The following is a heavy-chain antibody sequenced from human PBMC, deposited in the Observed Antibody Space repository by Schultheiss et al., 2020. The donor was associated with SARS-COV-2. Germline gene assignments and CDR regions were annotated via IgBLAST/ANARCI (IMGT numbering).Heavy chain of an antibody. V-gene: IGHV3-11*06. J-gene: IGHJ4*02. CDR3: ATQRFCPKGVCLWGNDY. Sequence: GESLKISCAASGFTFSDYYMSWIRQAPGKGLEWVSHILSSGSYTNYADSVKGRFTISRDNAKNSLFLQMNSLRAEDTAIYYCATQRFCPKGVCLWGNDYWGQGTLVTVSS. CDR1: GFTFSDYY. CDR2: ILSSGSYT. D-gene: IGHD2-8*01.